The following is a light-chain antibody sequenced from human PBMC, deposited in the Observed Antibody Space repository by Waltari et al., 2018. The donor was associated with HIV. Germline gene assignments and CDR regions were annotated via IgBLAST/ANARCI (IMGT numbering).Light chain of an antibody. CDR2: RNN. J-gene: IGLJ3*02. CDR1: SSNSGSNS. CDR3: AAWDDSLSGWV. V-gene: IGLV1-47*01. Sequence: QSVLTQPPSASGTPGQRVTIPCFGTSSNSGSNSFYWSQQLPGTAPKLLIYRNNQRPSGVPDRFSGPKSGTSASLAISGLRSEDEADYYCAAWDDSLSGWVFGGGTKLTVL.